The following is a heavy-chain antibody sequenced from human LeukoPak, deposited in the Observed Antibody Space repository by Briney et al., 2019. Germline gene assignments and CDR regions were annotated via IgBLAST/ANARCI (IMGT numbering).Heavy chain of an antibody. D-gene: IGHD3-3*01. Sequence: PGGSLRLSCAASGFTFSSYAMSWVRQAPGKGLEWVAVIWYDGSRKYYADSVKGRFTISRDSSENTLYLQMNSLTAEDTAVYYCARDFSFYEDYWGQGTLVTVSS. CDR2: IWYDGSRK. CDR3: ARDFSFYEDY. J-gene: IGHJ4*02. V-gene: IGHV3-33*08. CDR1: GFTFSSYA.